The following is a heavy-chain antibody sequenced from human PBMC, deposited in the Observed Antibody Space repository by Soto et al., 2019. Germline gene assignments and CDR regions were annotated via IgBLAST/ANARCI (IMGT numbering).Heavy chain of an antibody. CDR1: GFTFSSNA. V-gene: IGHV3-30*18. CDR2: VSYDGSNE. J-gene: IGHJ3*02. Sequence: ESGGGVVQPGRSLRLSCTASGFTFSSNAIHWVRQAPGKGLEWVAVVSYDGSNEYYADSLKGRFTISRDSSKKTMYLQMNSLGAEDTAIYYCAKEEKVAGWYAFDIWGQGTMVTVSS. D-gene: IGHD6-19*01. CDR3: AKEEKVAGWYAFDI.